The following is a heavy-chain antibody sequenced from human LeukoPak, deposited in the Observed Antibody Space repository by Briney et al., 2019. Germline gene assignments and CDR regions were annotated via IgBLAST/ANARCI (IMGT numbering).Heavy chain of an antibody. V-gene: IGHV5-51*01. D-gene: IGHD3-10*01. J-gene: IGHJ6*02. Sequence: GESLKTSCKASGYSFTSQWIGWVRQMPGKGLESMGIIYPGDSDTRYSPSFEGQVTISVDRSNNTAYLQWSSLQASDTAMYYCARLRFSGRHGVDVWGQGTTVTVSS. CDR2: IYPGDSDT. CDR1: GYSFTSQW. CDR3: ARLRFSGRHGVDV.